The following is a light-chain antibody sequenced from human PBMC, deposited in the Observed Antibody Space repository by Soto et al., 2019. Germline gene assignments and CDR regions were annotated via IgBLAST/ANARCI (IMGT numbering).Light chain of an antibody. CDR3: AAWGDSLNTWV. CDR2: ADD. V-gene: IGLV1-44*01. CDR1: SSNIGSST. J-gene: IGLJ3*02. Sequence: QSVLTQPPSASGTPGQRVTISCSGSSSNIGSSTVNWYQQLPGTAPKLLIYADDQRPSGVPDRFSGSKSGTSASLAISGLQAEDEADYFCAAWGDSLNTWVFGGGTKVTVL.